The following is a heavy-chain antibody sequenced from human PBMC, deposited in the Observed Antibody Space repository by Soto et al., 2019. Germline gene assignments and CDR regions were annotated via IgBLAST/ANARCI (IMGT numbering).Heavy chain of an antibody. V-gene: IGHV1-46*01. CDR2: IDPSGGVT. D-gene: IGHD3-22*01. CDR3: AREVIGHDSYDTIGYYFDH. J-gene: IGHJ4*02. Sequence: QVQLIQFGAEVKKPGASVKVSCRASGYTFTKFHIHWVRQAPGQGLEWMGMIDPSGGVTRDAQRGHGRITMTSDTSTSSVYMELRGLIPGDTAVYYCAREVIGHDSYDTIGYYFDHWGPRTLVTVAS. CDR1: GYTFTKFH.